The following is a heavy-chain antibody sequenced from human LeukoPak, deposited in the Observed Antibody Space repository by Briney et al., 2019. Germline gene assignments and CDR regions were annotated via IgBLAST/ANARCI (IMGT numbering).Heavy chain of an antibody. Sequence: ASVKVSCKASGYTFTGYYMHWVRQAPGQGLGWLGWINPNRGGTSYAQKFQGRVTMTRDTSISTAYMEVSRLRSDDTAVYYCATMGATNFDHWGQGTLVTVSS. CDR1: GYTFTGYY. V-gene: IGHV1-2*02. CDR3: ATMGATNFDH. J-gene: IGHJ5*02. CDR2: INPNRGGT. D-gene: IGHD1-26*01.